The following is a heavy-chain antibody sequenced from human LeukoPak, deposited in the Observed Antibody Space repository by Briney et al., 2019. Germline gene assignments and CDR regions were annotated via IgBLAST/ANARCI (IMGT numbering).Heavy chain of an antibody. CDR2: IRYDGSNK. D-gene: IGHD6-19*01. CDR1: GFTFSSYG. J-gene: IGHJ4*02. CDR3: ARLAVAGSISDY. V-gene: IGHV3-30*02. Sequence: GGSLRLSCAASGFTFSSYGMHWVRQAPGKGLEWVAFIRYDGSNKYYADSVKGRFTISRDNSKNTLYLQMNSLRAEDTAVYYCARLAVAGSISDYWGQGTLVTVSS.